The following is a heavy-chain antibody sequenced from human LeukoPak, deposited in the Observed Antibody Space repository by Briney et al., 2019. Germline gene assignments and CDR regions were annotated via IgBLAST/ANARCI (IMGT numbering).Heavy chain of an antibody. J-gene: IGHJ6*02. CDR2: INHSGST. Sequence: KPSATLSLTCAVYGGSFSGYYWSWIRQPPGKGLEWIGEINHSGSTNYNPSLKSRVTISVDTSKNQFSLKLSSVTAADTAVYYCARGLKRYYYGSGSYYYYGMDVWGQGTTVTVSS. CDR1: GGSFSGYY. CDR3: ARGLKRYYYGSGSYYYYGMDV. D-gene: IGHD3-10*01. V-gene: IGHV4-34*01.